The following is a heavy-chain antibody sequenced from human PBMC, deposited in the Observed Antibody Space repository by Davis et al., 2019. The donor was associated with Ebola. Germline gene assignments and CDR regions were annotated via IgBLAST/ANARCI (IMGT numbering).Heavy chain of an antibody. D-gene: IGHD2-2*01. CDR1: GFTFSSYA. V-gene: IGHV3-23*01. CDR2: ISGSGGST. Sequence: PGGSLRLSCAASGFTFSSYAMSWVRQAPGKGLEWVSAISGSGGSTYYADSVKGRFTISRDNSKNTLYLQMNSLRAEDTAVYYCFRLGYCISTSCADYYYYGMDVWGQGTTVTVSS. CDR3: FRLGYCISTSCADYYYYGMDV. J-gene: IGHJ6*02.